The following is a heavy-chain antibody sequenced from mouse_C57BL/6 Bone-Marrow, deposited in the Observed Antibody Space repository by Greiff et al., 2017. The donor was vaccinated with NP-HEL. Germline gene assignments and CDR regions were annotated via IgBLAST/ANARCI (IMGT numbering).Heavy chain of an antibody. Sequence: VTLVESGPGLVQPSQSLSITCTVSGFSLTSYGVHWVRQSPGKGLEWLGVIWSGGSTDYNAAFISRLSISKDNSKSQFFFKMNSLQADDTAIYYCARNCDGYYWFAYWGQGTLVTVSA. CDR2: IWSGGST. CDR1: GFSLTSYG. J-gene: IGHJ3*01. V-gene: IGHV2-2*01. CDR3: ARNCDGYYWFAY. D-gene: IGHD2-3*01.